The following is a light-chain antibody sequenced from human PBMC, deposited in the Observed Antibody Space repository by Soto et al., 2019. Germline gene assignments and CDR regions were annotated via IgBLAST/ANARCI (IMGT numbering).Light chain of an antibody. J-gene: IGKJ4*01. Sequence: EIVMTQSPATLSVSPGERATLSCRASQSVSSNLAWYQQKPGQAPRLLIYGASTRATGIPARFSGSGSGTEFTLTISSLQSEDFAVYYCQQYSVWPPLTFGGGTKLEIK. CDR2: GAS. CDR1: QSVSSN. V-gene: IGKV3-15*01. CDR3: QQYSVWPPLT.